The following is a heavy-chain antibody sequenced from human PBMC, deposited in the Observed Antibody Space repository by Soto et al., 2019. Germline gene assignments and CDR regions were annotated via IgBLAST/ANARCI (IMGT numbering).Heavy chain of an antibody. CDR2: ISGSVGST. CDR3: LPMSGRFDY. Sequence: PGWSLRLSCAASGFIFSSYDMSWVRQAPGKGLEWVSTISGSVGSTYYADSVKGRFTISRDNSKNTLYLQMNSLRAEDTAVYYCLPMSGRFDYWGQGSLVTASS. CDR1: GFIFSSYD. V-gene: IGHV3-23*01. J-gene: IGHJ4*02.